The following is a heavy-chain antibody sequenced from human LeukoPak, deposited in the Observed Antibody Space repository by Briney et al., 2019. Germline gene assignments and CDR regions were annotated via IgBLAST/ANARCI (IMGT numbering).Heavy chain of an antibody. CDR2: IGSSSNT. Sequence: GGSLRLSCVASGFNFGPYWMSWVRQAPGKGLEWVSGIGSSSNTWYADSVKGRFTISRDNSKNTLYLQMNSLRAEDTAVYYCAKYMVRGVYYFDYWGQGTLVTVSS. CDR1: GFNFGPYW. D-gene: IGHD3-10*01. J-gene: IGHJ4*02. CDR3: AKYMVRGVYYFDY. V-gene: IGHV3-23*01.